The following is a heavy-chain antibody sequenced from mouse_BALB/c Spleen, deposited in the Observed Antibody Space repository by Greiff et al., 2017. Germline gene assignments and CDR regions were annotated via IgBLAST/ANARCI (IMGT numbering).Heavy chain of an antibody. CDR2: ISSGGSYT. J-gene: IGHJ2*01. D-gene: IGHD2-4*01. CDR1: GFTFSSYG. CDR3: ARQMITHYFDY. Sequence: EVMLVESGGDLVKPGGSLKLSCAASGFTFSSYGMSWVRQTPDKRLEWVATISSGGSYTYYPDSVKGRFTISRDNAKNTLYLQMSSLKSEDTAMYYCARQMITHYFDYWGQGTTLTVSS. V-gene: IGHV5-6*01.